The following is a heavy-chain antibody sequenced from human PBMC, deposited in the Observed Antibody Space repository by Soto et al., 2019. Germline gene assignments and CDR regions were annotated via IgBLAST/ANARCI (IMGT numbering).Heavy chain of an antibody. J-gene: IGHJ5*02. V-gene: IGHV1-2*04. Sequence: QVQLVQSGAEVKKPGASVKVSCKASGYTFTGYYMHWVRQAPGQGLEWMGWINPNSGGTNYAQKFQGWVTMTRDTCXSTAYMEQSRLRSDDTAVYYCARASGSGSSNWFDPWGQGTLVTVSS. D-gene: IGHD3-10*01. CDR3: ARASGSGSSNWFDP. CDR2: INPNSGGT. CDR1: GYTFTGYY.